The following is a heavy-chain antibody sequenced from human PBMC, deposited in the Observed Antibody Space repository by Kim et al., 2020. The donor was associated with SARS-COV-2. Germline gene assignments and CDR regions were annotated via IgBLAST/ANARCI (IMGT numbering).Heavy chain of an antibody. CDR3: ARVGHWGGDDY. V-gene: IGHV3-7*01. CDR2: IKQDGSGT. J-gene: IGHJ4*02. Sequence: GGSLRLSCAASGFTFSSYWMSWVRQAPGKGLEWVSNIKQDGSGTYYVDSVKGRFTISRDNAKNSLYLQMNSLRAEDMAVYYCARVGHWGGDDYWGQGTLVTVSS. D-gene: IGHD3-16*01. CDR1: GFTFSSYW.